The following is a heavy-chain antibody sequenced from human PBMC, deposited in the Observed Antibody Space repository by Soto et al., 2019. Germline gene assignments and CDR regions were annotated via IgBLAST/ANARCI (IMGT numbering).Heavy chain of an antibody. CDR1: EFTFSSYA. V-gene: IGHV3-30*18. CDR2: TSYDGSKR. D-gene: IGHD1-1*01. Sequence: VQLVESGGGVVQPGRSLRLSCVASEFTFSSYAMHWVRQAPGKGLEWVAFTSYDGSKRYYGDSVKGRFTISRDNSKDTLYLQMNSLRAEDTAIYFCAKDRGTRLLFYYSMDVWGQGTTVTVSS. J-gene: IGHJ6*02. CDR3: AKDRGTRLLFYYSMDV.